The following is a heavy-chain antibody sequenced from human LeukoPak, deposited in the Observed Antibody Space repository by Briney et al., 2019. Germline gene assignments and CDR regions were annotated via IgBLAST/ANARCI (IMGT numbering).Heavy chain of an antibody. D-gene: IGHD2-21*02. CDR3: ARRNDCGGDCYSNYYYYYGVDV. CDR1: GGSFSGYY. Sequence: SETLSLTCAVYGGSFSGYYWSWIRQPPGKGLEWIGEINHSGSTNYNPSLKSRVTISVDTSKNQFSLKLSSVTAADTAVYYCARRNDCGGDCYSNYYYYYGVDVWGQGTTVTVSS. V-gene: IGHV4-34*01. J-gene: IGHJ6*02. CDR2: INHSGST.